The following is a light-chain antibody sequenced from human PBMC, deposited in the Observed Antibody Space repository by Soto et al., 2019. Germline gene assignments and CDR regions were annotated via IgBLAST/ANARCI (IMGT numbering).Light chain of an antibody. V-gene: IGKV3-15*01. CDR3: QQYYNWPPYT. CDR2: GAS. Sequence: EIVMTQSPGTLSVSPGERATLSCRASQSVSSNLGWYQQKPGQAPRLLIYGASTRATGIPARFSGSGSGTEFTLTISSRQSEDFAVYYCQQYYNWPPYTFGQGTKLEIK. CDR1: QSVSSN. J-gene: IGKJ2*01.